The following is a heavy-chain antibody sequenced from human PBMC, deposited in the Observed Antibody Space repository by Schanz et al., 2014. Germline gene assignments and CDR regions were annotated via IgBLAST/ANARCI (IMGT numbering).Heavy chain of an antibody. CDR1: GFTFSSYG. Sequence: QVQLVESGGGVVQFGRSLRLSCVASGFTFSSYGMHWVRQAPGKGLEWVAVIWYDENNKYYADSVKGRFTMSRDNSKNTLYLQKNSRRAEETAAYYCATRNYRRKINWDYWGRGTLVTVSS. J-gene: IGHJ4*02. V-gene: IGHV3-33*01. CDR3: ATRNYRRKINWDY. CDR2: IWYDENNK. D-gene: IGHD7-27*01.